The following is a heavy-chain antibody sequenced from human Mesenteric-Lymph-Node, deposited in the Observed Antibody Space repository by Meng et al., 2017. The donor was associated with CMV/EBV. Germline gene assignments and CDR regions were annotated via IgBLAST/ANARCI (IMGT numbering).Heavy chain of an antibody. D-gene: IGHD1-7*01. V-gene: IGHV3-74*03. J-gene: IGHJ5*02. CDR3: AKVSDWNYGFDP. Sequence: GESLKISCVGSGFTFSNYWMHWARQVPGKGLVWVSRISSDGSVTTYADAVKGRFTISRDNAENTLYLQMTSLRAEDTALYYCAKVSDWNYGFDPWGQGTLVTVSS. CDR2: ISSDGSVT. CDR1: GFTFSNYW.